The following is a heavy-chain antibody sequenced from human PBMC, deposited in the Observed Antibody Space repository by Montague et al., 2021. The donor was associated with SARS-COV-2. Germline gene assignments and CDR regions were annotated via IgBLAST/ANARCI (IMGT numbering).Heavy chain of an antibody. CDR3: ARGLGYTSMFRFFDY. CDR1: GGAASGYY. J-gene: IGHJ4*01. CDR2: MYYTGTS. D-gene: IGHD2-2*02. V-gene: IGHV4-59*02. Sequence: SETLSRTCAISGGAASGYYWAWIRQPPGKGLEWIGYMYYTGTSNYNPSLKSRVSMSIDTSKNHFSLNLTSVAAADTGVYYCARGLGYTSMFRFFDYWGHGAQVTVSS.